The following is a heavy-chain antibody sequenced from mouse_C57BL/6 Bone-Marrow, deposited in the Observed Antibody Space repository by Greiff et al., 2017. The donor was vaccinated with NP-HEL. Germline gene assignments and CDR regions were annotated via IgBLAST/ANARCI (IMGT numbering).Heavy chain of an antibody. Sequence: EVQLQQSGPELVKPGASVKISCKASGYTFTDYYMNWVKQSHGKSLEWIGDINPNNGGTSYNQKFKGKATLTVDKSSSTAYRELRSLTSEDSAVYYCAREAYGSDDWGQGTTLTVSS. CDR1: GYTFTDYY. D-gene: IGHD1-1*01. CDR2: INPNNGGT. V-gene: IGHV1-26*01. J-gene: IGHJ2*01. CDR3: AREAYGSDD.